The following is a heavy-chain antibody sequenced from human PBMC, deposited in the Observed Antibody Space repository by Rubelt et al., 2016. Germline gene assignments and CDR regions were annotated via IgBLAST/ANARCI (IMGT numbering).Heavy chain of an antibody. Sequence: ASGFLFSSHWMSWVRQAPGKGLEWVANINQDGGERYYVDSVKGRFTISRDNAKNSLYLQMNSLRAEDTAVYYCARDIGGDYWGQGTLVTVSS. D-gene: IGHD1-26*01. CDR2: INQDGGER. CDR1: GFLFSSHW. J-gene: IGHJ4*02. V-gene: IGHV3-7*04. CDR3: ARDIGGDY.